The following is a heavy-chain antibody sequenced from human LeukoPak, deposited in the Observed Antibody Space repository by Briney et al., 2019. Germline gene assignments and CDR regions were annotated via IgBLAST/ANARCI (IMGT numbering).Heavy chain of an antibody. V-gene: IGHV3-23*01. CDR1: GITFSSYG. CDR2: ISSTGGTT. CDR3: ARDLIQRSFDY. Sequence: GGSLRLSCAASGITFSSYGMSWVRQAPGKGLEWVSSISSTGGTTYYADSVKGRFTISRDNSKNTLYLQMNSLRAEDTAVYYCARDLIQRSFDYWGQGTLVTVSS. D-gene: IGHD1-1*01. J-gene: IGHJ4*02.